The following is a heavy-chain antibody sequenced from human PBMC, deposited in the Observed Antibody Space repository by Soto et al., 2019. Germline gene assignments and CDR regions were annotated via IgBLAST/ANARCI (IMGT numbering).Heavy chain of an antibody. Sequence: EVQLVESGGGLVQPGGSLRLSCAASGFTFSSHWMSWVRQAPGKGLEWVANINQDGSERHYVDSVKGRFTISRDNAKNSLYLQMNSLRAEDTAVYYCARDHVVPGIIWDYWGQGSLVTVSS. CDR3: ARDHVVPGIIWDY. J-gene: IGHJ4*02. V-gene: IGHV3-7*01. CDR2: INQDGSER. CDR1: GFTFSSHW. D-gene: IGHD3-10*01.